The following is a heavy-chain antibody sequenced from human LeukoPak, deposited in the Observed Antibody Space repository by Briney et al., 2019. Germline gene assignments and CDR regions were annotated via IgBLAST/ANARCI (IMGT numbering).Heavy chain of an antibody. CDR2: IRSKAFGGTT. CDR1: GFTFGDYA. J-gene: IGHJ6*03. V-gene: IGHV3-49*04. Sequence: PGGSLRLSCTASGFTFGDYAMSWVRQAPGKGLEWVGFIRSKAFGGTTEYAASVKGRFTISRDDSKSIAYLQMNSLKTEDTAVYYCTRVRFDYGDYSRGLVYYYYYMDVWGKGTTVTISS. D-gene: IGHD4-17*01. CDR3: TRVRFDYGDYSRGLVYYYYYMDV.